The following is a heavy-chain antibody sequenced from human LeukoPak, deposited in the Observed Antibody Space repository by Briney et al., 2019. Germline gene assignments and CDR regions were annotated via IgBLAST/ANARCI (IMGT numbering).Heavy chain of an antibody. Sequence: SETLSLTCAVYGGSFSGYYWSWIRQPPGKGLEWIGEINHSGSTYYNPSLKSRVTISVDTSKNQFSLKLSSVTAADTAVYYCATARYFQHWGQGTLVTVSS. CDR2: INHSGST. CDR1: GGSFSGYY. V-gene: IGHV4-34*01. CDR3: ATARYFQH. J-gene: IGHJ1*01.